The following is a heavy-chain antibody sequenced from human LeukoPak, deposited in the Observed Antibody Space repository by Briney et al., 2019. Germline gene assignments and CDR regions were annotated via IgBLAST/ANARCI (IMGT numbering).Heavy chain of an antibody. V-gene: IGHV4-34*01. Sequence: SETLSLTCAVYGGSFSGYYWSWIRQPPGKGLEWIGEINHSGSTNYNPSLRSQVTISVYTSKNQFSLKMSSVTAADTAVYYCARGDQLLRKRPFNWFDPWGQGTLVTVSS. D-gene: IGHD2-2*01. CDR1: GGSFSGYY. CDR2: INHSGST. CDR3: ARGDQLLRKRPFNWFDP. J-gene: IGHJ5*02.